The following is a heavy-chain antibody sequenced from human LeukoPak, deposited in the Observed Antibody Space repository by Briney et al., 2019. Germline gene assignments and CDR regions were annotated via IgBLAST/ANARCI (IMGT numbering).Heavy chain of an antibody. J-gene: IGHJ4*02. D-gene: IGHD5-24*01. CDR2: ISSSSSYI. Sequence: GGSLRLSCAASGFTFSSYSMNWVRQAPGKGLEWVSSISSSSSYIYYADSVKGRLTISRDNAKNSLYLQMNSLRAEDTAVYYCRRMAASDTSDYWGQGTLVTVSS. CDR3: RRMAASDTSDY. CDR1: GFTFSSYS. V-gene: IGHV3-21*01.